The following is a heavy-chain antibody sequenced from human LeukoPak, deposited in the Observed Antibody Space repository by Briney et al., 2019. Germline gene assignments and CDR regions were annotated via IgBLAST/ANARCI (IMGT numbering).Heavy chain of an antibody. CDR2: VYYSGST. CDR1: GGSISSSSYY. D-gene: IGHD6-13*01. J-gene: IGHJ5*02. V-gene: IGHV4-39*01. Sequence: SETLSLTCTVSGGSISSSSYYWDWIRQPPGKGLEWIERVYYSGSTYYNPSLKSRITISVDTSKNQFSLKLSSVTAADTAVYYCARRIWSTFFDPWGQGILVTVSS. CDR3: ARRIWSTFFDP.